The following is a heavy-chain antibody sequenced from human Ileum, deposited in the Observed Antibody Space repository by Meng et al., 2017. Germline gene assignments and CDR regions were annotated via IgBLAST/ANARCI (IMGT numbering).Heavy chain of an antibody. CDR1: GFSLGTAG. V-gene: IGHV3-23*01. Sequence: LWLVGGLVQPGWSRGPSCDSLGFSLGTAGMTVGRKVPGKGLVWVSSISGSGGSTYYADSVRGRFTVSRDNSKDTLYLQMNSLRVEDTAVYSCARDFSGSGNYGWFDPWGQGTLVTVSS. CDR2: ISGSGGST. CDR3: ARDFSGSGNYGWFDP. D-gene: IGHD1-26*01. J-gene: IGHJ5*02.